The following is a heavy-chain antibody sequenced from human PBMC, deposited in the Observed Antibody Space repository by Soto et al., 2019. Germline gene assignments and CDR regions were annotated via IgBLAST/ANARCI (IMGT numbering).Heavy chain of an antibody. J-gene: IGHJ4*02. CDR3: AKARFDSSWYTWDY. CDR1: GFTFSTYG. D-gene: IGHD6-13*01. Sequence: VQLVESGGGVVQPGRSLRLSCTASGFTFSTYGMHWVRQAPGEGLEWVAVISYDGGNKYYADSVKGRFTISRDNSKNTLYMQMNRLRAEDTAVYYCAKARFDSSWYTWDYWGQGTLVTVSS. CDR2: ISYDGGNK. V-gene: IGHV3-30*18.